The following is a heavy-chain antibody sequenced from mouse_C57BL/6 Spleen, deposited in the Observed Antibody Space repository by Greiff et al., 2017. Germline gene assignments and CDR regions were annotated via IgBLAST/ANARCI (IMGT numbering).Heavy chain of an antibody. J-gene: IGHJ4*01. D-gene: IGHD2-1*01. CDR1: GYTFTSYW. CDR2: IDPSDSYT. V-gene: IGHV1-50*01. CDR3: ARNGNPYYAMDY. Sequence: VQLQQPGAELVKPGASVKLSCKASGYTFTSYWMQWVKQRPGQGLEWIGEIDPSDSYTNYNQKFKGKATLTVDTSSSTTYMQLSSLTSEDSAVYYCARNGNPYYAMDYWGQGTSVTVSS.